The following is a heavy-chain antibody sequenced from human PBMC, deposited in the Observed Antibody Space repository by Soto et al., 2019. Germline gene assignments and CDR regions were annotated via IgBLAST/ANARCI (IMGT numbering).Heavy chain of an antibody. D-gene: IGHD2-15*01. J-gene: IGHJ5*02. CDR2: IYYSGST. V-gene: IGHV4-39*01. CDR3: ARHPPVLFVFDP. Sequence: QLQLQESGPGLVKPSETLSLTCTVSGCSISSSSYYWGWIRQPPGKGLEWLGSIYYSGSTYYNPALKSRVTISVDTSKNQFSLKLSSVTAADTAVYYCARHPPVLFVFDPWGQGTLVTVSS. CDR1: GCSISSSSYY.